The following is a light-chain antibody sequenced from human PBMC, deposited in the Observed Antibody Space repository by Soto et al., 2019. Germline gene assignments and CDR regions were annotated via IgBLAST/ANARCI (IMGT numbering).Light chain of an antibody. V-gene: IGKV1-5*03. CDR3: QQTNGFPFT. CDR1: QSIMRW. J-gene: IGKJ5*01. Sequence: DIQMTQSPSTVSSSVGDRVTITCRASQSIMRWLAWYQQKPGKAPKLLIYKASDLDVGVPSRFAGSGSGTEVTITISSLQTDDCATYYCQQTNGFPFTFGQGTRLEIK. CDR2: KAS.